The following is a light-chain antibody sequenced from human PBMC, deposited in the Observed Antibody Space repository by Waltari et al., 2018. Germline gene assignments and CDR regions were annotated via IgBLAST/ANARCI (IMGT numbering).Light chain of an antibody. CDR1: QTLSSNP. Sequence: ELVLTQSPAPLPLSPGERATPTCRASQTLSSNPLAWYQQKPGQAPRLIIYGSFNRATGIPDRFSGSGSGTDFTLTIIRLEPEDFAVYYCQQYGTLPRTFGQGTKVELK. CDR2: GSF. V-gene: IGKV3-20*01. J-gene: IGKJ1*01. CDR3: QQYGTLPRT.